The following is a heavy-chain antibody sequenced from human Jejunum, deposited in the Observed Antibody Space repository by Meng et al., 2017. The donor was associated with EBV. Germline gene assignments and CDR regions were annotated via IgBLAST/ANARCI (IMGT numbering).Heavy chain of an antibody. CDR1: GFTFSTYW. CDR2: IKGDGSDT. J-gene: IGHJ4*02. D-gene: IGHD6-13*01. V-gene: IGHV3-74*01. CDR3: GRDLHIAAADD. Sequence: EVQLVESGGGLVQPXGSLRLSCAASGFTFSTYWMHWVRQAPGKGLVWVSRIKGDGSDTNYADSVKGRFTISRDNAKNTLFLQMNSLRADDTAVYYCGRDLHIAAADDWGQGTLGTVAS.